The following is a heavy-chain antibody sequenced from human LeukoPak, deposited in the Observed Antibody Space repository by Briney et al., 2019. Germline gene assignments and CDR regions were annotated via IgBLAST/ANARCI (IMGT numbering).Heavy chain of an antibody. Sequence: SETLSLTCTVSGGSISSGSYYWSWIRQPAGKGLEWIGRIYSSGSTNYNPSLKSRVTISVDTSKNQFSLKLSSVTAADTAVYYCARERTVGAPVAAGGGMDVWGQGTTVTVSS. CDR2: IYSSGST. D-gene: IGHD1-26*01. J-gene: IGHJ6*02. V-gene: IGHV4-61*02. CDR3: ARERTVGAPVAAGGGMDV. CDR1: GGSISSGSYY.